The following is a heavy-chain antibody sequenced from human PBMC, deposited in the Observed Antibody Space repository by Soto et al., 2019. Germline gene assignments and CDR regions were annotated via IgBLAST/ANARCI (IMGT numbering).Heavy chain of an antibody. CDR2: INPSGGST. V-gene: IGHV1-46*01. CDR3: AREEVDTARILY. CDR1: GYTFTSHY. D-gene: IGHD5-18*01. Sequence: QVQLVQSGAEVKKPGASVKVSCKASGYTFTSHYMHWVRQAPGQGLEWMGIINPSGGSTSYAQKFQGRVTMTRDTSTSTVYMELSSLRSEDTAVYYCAREEVDTARILYWGQGTLVTVSS. J-gene: IGHJ4*02.